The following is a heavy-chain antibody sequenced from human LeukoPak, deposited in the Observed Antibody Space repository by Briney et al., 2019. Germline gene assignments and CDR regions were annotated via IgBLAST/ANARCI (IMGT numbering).Heavy chain of an antibody. J-gene: IGHJ4*02. CDR1: GFTFSTYE. CDR2: ISSSGSTI. D-gene: IGHD5-18*01. V-gene: IGHV3-48*03. Sequence: PGGSLRLSCAASGFTFSTYEMNWVRQAPGKGLEWVSYISSSGSTIYYADSVKGRFTISRHNAKNSLYLQMNSLRAEDTAIYCCARGYTYGLDFWGQGTLVTASS. CDR3: ARGYTYGLDF.